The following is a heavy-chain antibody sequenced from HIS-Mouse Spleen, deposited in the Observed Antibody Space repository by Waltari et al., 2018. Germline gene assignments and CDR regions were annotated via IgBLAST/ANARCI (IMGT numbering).Heavy chain of an antibody. CDR1: GFTVSSNS. Sequence: EVQLVESGGGLVQPGGSLRLSCASSGFTVSSNSMRWVRQAPGKGLEWVSVIYSGGSTYYADSVKGRFTISRDNSKNTLYLQLNSLRAEDTAVYYCARSNWYFDYWGQGTLVTVSS. D-gene: IGHD7-27*01. J-gene: IGHJ4*02. CDR3: ARSNWYFDY. V-gene: IGHV3-66*01. CDR2: IYSGGST.